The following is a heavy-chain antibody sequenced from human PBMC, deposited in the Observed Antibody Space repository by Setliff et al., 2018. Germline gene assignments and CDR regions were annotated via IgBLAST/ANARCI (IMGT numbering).Heavy chain of an antibody. D-gene: IGHD3-22*01. CDR3: ARAVLVVDAEDY. CDR1: GGSVSSSSYY. J-gene: IGHJ4*02. V-gene: IGHV4-39*07. CDR2: IRYSGST. Sequence: SETLSLTCTVSGGSVSSSSYYWAWIRQPPGKGLEWIGSIRYSGSTYNNPSLKSRVSISVDTSKNQFSLKLSSVTAADTAVYYCARAVLVVDAEDYWGQGTLVTVS.